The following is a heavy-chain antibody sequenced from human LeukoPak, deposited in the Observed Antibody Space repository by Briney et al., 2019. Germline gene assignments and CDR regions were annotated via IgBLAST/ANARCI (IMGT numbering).Heavy chain of an antibody. CDR3: ARARLRQLALMLPHYYGMDV. Sequence: PSETLSLTCTVSGGSISSYYWSWIRQPAGKGLEWIGRIYTSGSTNYNPSLKSRVTISVDTSKNQFSLKLSSVTAADTAVYYCARARLRQLALMLPHYYGMDVWGQGTTVTVSS. D-gene: IGHD6-6*01. CDR2: IYTSGST. J-gene: IGHJ6*02. V-gene: IGHV4-4*07. CDR1: GGSISSYY.